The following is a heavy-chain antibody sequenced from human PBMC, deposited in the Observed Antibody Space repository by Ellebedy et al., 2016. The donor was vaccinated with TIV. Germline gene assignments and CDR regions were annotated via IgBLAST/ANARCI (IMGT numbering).Heavy chain of an antibody. Sequence: SETLSLTXTVSGAPISNHTYFWGWVRQSPGHGLEWIGSLSYSGSTFYNPSLRRGVTISADTSKSQFYLRVASVTAADTATYFCARLMTLVRGVQPYYYYMDVWGKGTTVTVSS. CDR3: ARLMTLVRGVQPYYYYMDV. J-gene: IGHJ6*03. CDR1: GAPISNHTYF. V-gene: IGHV4-39*01. D-gene: IGHD3-10*01. CDR2: LSYSGST.